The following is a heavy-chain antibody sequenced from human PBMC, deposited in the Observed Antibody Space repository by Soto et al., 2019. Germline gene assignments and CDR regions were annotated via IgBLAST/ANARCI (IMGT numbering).Heavy chain of an antibody. V-gene: IGHV3-30*04. CDR3: ARPPVIDIVVPTDY. CDR1: GFTFSTYA. Sequence: QVQLVESGGGVVQPGRSLRLSCAASGFTFSTYAMHWVRQAPGKGLEWVAVISYDGSNKHYADSVKGRFTISRDNSKNTLYLQINSLRAEDTAVYYCARPPVIDIVVPTDYWGQGTLVTVSS. D-gene: IGHD2-15*01. J-gene: IGHJ4*02. CDR2: ISYDGSNK.